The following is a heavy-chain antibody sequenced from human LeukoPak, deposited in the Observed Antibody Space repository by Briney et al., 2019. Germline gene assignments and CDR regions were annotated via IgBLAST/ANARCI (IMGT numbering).Heavy chain of an antibody. CDR3: AKKDDLDY. D-gene: IGHD2-15*01. V-gene: IGHV3-30*18. J-gene: IGHJ4*02. CDR2: ISYDGSNK. Sequence: PGRSLRLSCAASGFTFSSYGMHWVRQAPGKGLEWVAVISYDGSNKYYADSVKGRFTISRDNSKNTLYLQMNSLRAEDTAVYYCAKKDDLDYWGQGTLVTVSS. CDR1: GFTFSSYG.